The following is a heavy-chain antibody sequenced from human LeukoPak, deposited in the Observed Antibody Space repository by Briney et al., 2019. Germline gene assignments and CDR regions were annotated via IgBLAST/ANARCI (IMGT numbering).Heavy chain of an antibody. CDR2: INPNSGGT. CDR3: ARDSIVVVPAAIRWVYYYYYMDV. Sequence: ASVKVSCKASGYTFTGYYMHWVRQAPGQGLEWMGWINPNSGGTNYAQKFQGRVTMTRDTSNSTAYMELSRLRSDDTAVYYCARDSIVVVPAAIRWVYYYYYMDVWGKGTTVTVSS. CDR1: GYTFTGYY. V-gene: IGHV1-2*02. J-gene: IGHJ6*03. D-gene: IGHD2-2*02.